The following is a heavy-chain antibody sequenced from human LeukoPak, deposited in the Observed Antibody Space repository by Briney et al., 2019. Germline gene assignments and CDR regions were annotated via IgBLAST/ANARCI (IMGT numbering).Heavy chain of an antibody. Sequence: SETLSLTCAVYGGSFSGYYWSWIRQPPGKGLEWIGEINHSGSTNYNPSLKSRVTISVDKSKNQFSLKLSSVTAADTAVYYCARRGAMVDAMQYYYYGMDVWGQGTTVTVSS. J-gene: IGHJ6*02. CDR1: GGSFSGYY. CDR3: ARRGAMVDAMQYYYYGMDV. CDR2: INHSGST. D-gene: IGHD5-18*01. V-gene: IGHV4-34*01.